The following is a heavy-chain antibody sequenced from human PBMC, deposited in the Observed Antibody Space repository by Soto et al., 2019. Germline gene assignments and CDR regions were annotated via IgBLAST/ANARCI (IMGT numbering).Heavy chain of an antibody. CDR1: GGSIISGDYY. Sequence: PSETLSLTCTVSGGSIISGDYYWSWIRQPPGKGLEWIGYIYYSGSTYYNPSLKSRVTISVDTSKNQFSLKLSSVTAADTAVYYCARGVVGTVPNCNWFDPWGQGTLVTVLL. V-gene: IGHV4-30-4*01. D-gene: IGHD1-1*01. CDR2: IYYSGST. CDR3: ARGVVGTVPNCNWFDP. J-gene: IGHJ5*02.